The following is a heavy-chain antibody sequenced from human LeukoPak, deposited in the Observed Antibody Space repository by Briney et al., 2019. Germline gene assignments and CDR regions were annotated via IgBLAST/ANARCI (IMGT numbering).Heavy chain of an antibody. D-gene: IGHD2-15*01. CDR3: ARCSGSRCYSEYGMDV. V-gene: IGHV3-21*01. J-gene: IGHJ6*02. CDR1: GFTFSSYS. Sequence: GGSLRLSCAASGFTFSSYSMNWVRQAPGKGLEWVSCISSSSSYIYYADSVKGRFTISRDNAKNSLYLQMNSLRAEDTAFYYCARCSGSRCYSEYGMDVWGQGTTVTVSS. CDR2: ISSSSSYI.